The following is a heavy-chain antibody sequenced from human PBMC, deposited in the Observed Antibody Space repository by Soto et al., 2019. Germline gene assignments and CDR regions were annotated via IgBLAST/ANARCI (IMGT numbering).Heavy chain of an antibody. V-gene: IGHV4-61*08. Sequence: PSETLSLTCTVSGGSISSGDYYWSWIRQPPGKGLEWIGYIYNGGSTNYNPSLKSRVIISVDTSKNQFSLKLASVTAADTAVYYCATRFYTPGVLFDYRGQGTSVTVSS. J-gene: IGHJ4*02. CDR1: GGSISSGDYY. D-gene: IGHD2-2*02. CDR3: ATRFYTPGVLFDY. CDR2: IYNGGST.